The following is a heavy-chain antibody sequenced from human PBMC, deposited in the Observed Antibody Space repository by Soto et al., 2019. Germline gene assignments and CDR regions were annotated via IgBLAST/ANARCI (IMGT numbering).Heavy chain of an antibody. J-gene: IGHJ4*02. CDR1: GGSISSGDYY. CDR2: IYYSGGT. V-gene: IGHV4-30-4*01. Sequence: PSETLSLTCTVSGGSISSGDYYWSWIRQPPGKGLEWIGYIYYSGGTYYNPSLKSRVTISVDTSKNQFSLKLSSVTAADTAVYYCARALYYYDSSGQEYYFDYWGQGTLVTAPQ. D-gene: IGHD3-22*01. CDR3: ARALYYYDSSGQEYYFDY.